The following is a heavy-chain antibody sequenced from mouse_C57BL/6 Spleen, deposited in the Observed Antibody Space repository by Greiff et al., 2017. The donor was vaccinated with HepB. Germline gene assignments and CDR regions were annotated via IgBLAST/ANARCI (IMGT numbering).Heavy chain of an antibody. CDR3: ARSGYYGSSPDY. CDR2: INPSTGGT. Sequence: EVKLMESGPELVKPGASVKISCKASGYSFTGYYMNWVKQSPEKSLEWIGEINPSTGGTTYNQKFKAKATLTVDKSSSTAYMQLKSLTSEDSAVYYCARSGYYGSSPDYWGQGTTLTVSS. J-gene: IGHJ2*01. CDR1: GYSFTGYY. D-gene: IGHD1-1*01. V-gene: IGHV1-42*01.